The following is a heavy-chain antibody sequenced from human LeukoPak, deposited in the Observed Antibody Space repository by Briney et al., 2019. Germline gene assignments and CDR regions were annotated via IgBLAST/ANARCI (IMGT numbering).Heavy chain of an antibody. CDR1: GFTFTIYG. CDR2: ISGSGRST. V-gene: IGHV3-23*01. J-gene: IGHJ4*02. D-gene: IGHD3-10*01. CDR3: ARDYGSGSYPPYFDY. Sequence: GETLTLSCAASGFTFTIYGMNWVRQAPGKGLEWVSTISGSGRSTYYAASVKGRFTISRDNSKNTRSLQMNSRRAEDTAVYYCARDYGSGSYPPYFDYWGQGTLVTVSS.